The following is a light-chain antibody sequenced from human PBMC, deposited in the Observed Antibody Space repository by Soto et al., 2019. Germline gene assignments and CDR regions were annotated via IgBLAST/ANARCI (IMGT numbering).Light chain of an antibody. J-gene: IGKJ1*01. CDR2: KAS. V-gene: IGKV1-5*03. Sequence: DIQMTQSPSTLSASVGDRVTITCRASQNINTWLAWYQQQPGKAPKLLIYKASSLQSGVPSRFSGTGSGAEFTLTISSLQPDDFATYYCQQYHSYSVTFGQGTKVDFK. CDR1: QNINTW. CDR3: QQYHSYSVT.